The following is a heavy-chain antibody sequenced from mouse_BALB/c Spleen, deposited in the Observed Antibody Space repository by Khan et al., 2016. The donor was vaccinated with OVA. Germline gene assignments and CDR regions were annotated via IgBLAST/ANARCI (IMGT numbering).Heavy chain of an antibody. CDR3: ARSNYYGRSLYAMDY. J-gene: IGHJ4*01. CDR2: IAPGSGST. D-gene: IGHD1-1*01. Sequence: DLVKPGASVKLSCKASGYTFTSYWINWIKQRPGQGLEWIGHIAPGSGSTYYNEMFKGKATLTVDTSSSPAYIQLSSLSSEDSAVYVCARSNYYGRSLYAMDYWGQGTSVTVSS. V-gene: IGHV1S41*01. CDR1: GYTFTSYW.